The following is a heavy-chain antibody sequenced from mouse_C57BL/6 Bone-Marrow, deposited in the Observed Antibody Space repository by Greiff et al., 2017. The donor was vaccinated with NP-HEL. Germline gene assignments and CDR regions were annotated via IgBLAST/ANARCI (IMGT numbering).Heavy chain of an antibody. V-gene: IGHV5-6*01. CDR2: ISSGGSYT. CDR1: GFTFSSYG. CDR3: ARPTVVATRGYYFDY. D-gene: IGHD1-1*01. Sequence: EVKLVESGGDLVKPGGSLKLSCAASGFTFSSYGMSWVRQTPDTRLEWVATISSGGSYTYYPDSVKGRFTISRDNAKNTLYLQMSSLKSEDTAMYYCARPTVVATRGYYFDYWGQGNTLTVSS. J-gene: IGHJ2*01.